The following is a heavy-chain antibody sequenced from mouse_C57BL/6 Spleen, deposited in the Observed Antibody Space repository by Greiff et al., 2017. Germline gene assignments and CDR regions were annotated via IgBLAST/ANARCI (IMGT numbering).Heavy chain of an antibody. CDR2: ISDGGSYT. Sequence: DVLVVESEGGLVQPGGSMKLSCAASGFTFSSYYMSWVRQVPEKGLEWVANISDGGSYTYYLDTLKGRFSISRDNAKNILYLQMSRLKSEDTATYYCAREYYCGSWYFEVWGTGTTVTVAS. CDR1: GFTFSSYY. J-gene: IGHJ1*03. V-gene: IGHV5-16*01. CDR3: AREYYCGSWYFEV. D-gene: IGHD1-1*01.